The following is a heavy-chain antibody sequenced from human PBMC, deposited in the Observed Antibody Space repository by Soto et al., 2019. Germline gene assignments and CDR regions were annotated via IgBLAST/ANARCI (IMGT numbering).Heavy chain of an antibody. J-gene: IGHJ5*02. CDR2: ISAYNGNT. Sequence: ASVKVSCKASGYTFTSYGISWVRQAPGQGLEWMGWISAYNGNTNYAQKLQGRVTMTTDTSTSTAYMELRSLRSDDTAVYHCARDSGIAAAGTTDNWFDPWGQGTLVTVSS. V-gene: IGHV1-18*04. CDR3: ARDSGIAAAGTTDNWFDP. CDR1: GYTFTSYG. D-gene: IGHD6-13*01.